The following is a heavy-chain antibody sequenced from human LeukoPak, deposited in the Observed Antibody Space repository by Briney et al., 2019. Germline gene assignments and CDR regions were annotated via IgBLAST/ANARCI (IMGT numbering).Heavy chain of an antibody. CDR3: ARDPGHGWYVREVATTDY. J-gene: IGHJ4*02. Sequence: SVKVSCKASGYTFTSYGISWVRQAPGQGLEWMGWISAYNGNTNYAQKLQGRVAMTTDTSTSTAYMELRSLRSDDTAVYYCARDPGHGWYVREVATTDYWGQGTLVTVSS. D-gene: IGHD6-19*01. CDR2: ISAYNGNT. CDR1: GYTFTSYG. V-gene: IGHV1-18*01.